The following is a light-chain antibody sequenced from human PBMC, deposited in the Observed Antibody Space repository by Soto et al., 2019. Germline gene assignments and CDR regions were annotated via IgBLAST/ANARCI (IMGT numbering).Light chain of an antibody. CDR2: ATS. V-gene: IGKV3-15*01. J-gene: IGKJ4*01. CDR1: QSVSSN. Sequence: EMVLTQSPGTLSLSPGERASLSCRASQSVSSNLAWYQQKPGQTPRLLIYATSTRATGIPARFSGSGSGTEFTLTISSLQSEDFAVYYCQHYNNWPLTFGGGTKVDIK. CDR3: QHYNNWPLT.